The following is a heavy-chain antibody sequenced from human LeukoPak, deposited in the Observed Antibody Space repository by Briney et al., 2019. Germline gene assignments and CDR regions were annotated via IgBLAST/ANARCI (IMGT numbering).Heavy chain of an antibody. V-gene: IGHV4-39*01. CDR2: IYYSGST. J-gene: IGHJ5*02. CDR1: GGSISSSSYY. CDR3: ARSYCSGGSCYSVAFDP. Sequence: SETLSLTCTVSGGSISSSSYYWGWIRQPPGKGLEWIGSIYYSGSTYYNPSLKSRVTISVDTSKNQFSLKLSSVTAADTAVYYCARSYCSGGSCYSVAFDPWGQGTLVTVSS. D-gene: IGHD2-15*01.